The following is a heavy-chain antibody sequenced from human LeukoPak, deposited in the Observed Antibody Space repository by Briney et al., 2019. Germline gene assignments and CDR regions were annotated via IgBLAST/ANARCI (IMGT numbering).Heavy chain of an antibody. CDR3: ARVLGHPHYYGSGSYYDYYYYMDV. CDR2: IGHSGST. Sequence: SETLSLTCAVSGYSISSGYYWSWIRQPPGKGLEGIGEIGHSGSTTYNTSLKSRVTISVGTSNNQFSLKMSSVTAANTAVYYCARVLGHPHYYGSGSYYDYYYYMDVWGKGTTVTVSS. V-gene: IGHV4-38-2*01. D-gene: IGHD3-10*01. CDR1: GYSISSGYY. J-gene: IGHJ6*03.